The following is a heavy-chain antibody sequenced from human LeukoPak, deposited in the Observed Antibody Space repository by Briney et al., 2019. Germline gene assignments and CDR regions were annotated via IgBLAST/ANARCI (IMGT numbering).Heavy chain of an antibody. CDR2: IRFDGSNK. CDR1: GFTFSSYG. CDR3: ARGPFTMVRGLNRGHYFDY. Sequence: GGSLRLSCAASGFTFSSYGMYWVRQAPGKGLEWVAFIRFDGSNKYYADSVKGRFTISRDNSKNTLYLQMNSLRPEDTAVYYCARGPFTMVRGLNRGHYFDYWGQGTLVTVSS. V-gene: IGHV3-30*02. D-gene: IGHD3-10*01. J-gene: IGHJ4*02.